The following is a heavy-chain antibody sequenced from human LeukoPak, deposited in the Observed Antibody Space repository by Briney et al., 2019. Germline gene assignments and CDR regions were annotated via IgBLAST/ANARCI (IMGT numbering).Heavy chain of an antibody. V-gene: IGHV3-20*04. J-gene: IGHJ6*03. CDR3: ARDRGMEGYYYYYYMDV. CDR1: GFTFDDYG. CDR2: INWNGGST. D-gene: IGHD3-10*01. Sequence: GGSLRLSCAASGFTFDDYGMSWVRQAPGKGLEWVSGINWNGGSTGYADSVKGRFTISRDNAKNSLYLQMNSLRAEDTALYYCARDRGMEGYYYYYYMDVWGRGTTVTVSS.